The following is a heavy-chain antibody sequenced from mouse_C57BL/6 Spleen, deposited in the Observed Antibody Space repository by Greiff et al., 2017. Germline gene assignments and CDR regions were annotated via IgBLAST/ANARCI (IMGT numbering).Heavy chain of an antibody. CDR3: ARPTMVTPYYCDY. D-gene: IGHD2-9*01. CDR1: GYTFTSYW. Sequence: QVQLQQPGAELVMPGASVKLSCTASGYTFTSYWMHWVKQRPGQGLEWIGEIDPSDSYTNYTQKFKGKSTLTADKSSITAYMQLSSLTSEDSAVYYCARPTMVTPYYCDYWGQGTTLTVSS. J-gene: IGHJ2*01. V-gene: IGHV1-69*01. CDR2: IDPSDSYT.